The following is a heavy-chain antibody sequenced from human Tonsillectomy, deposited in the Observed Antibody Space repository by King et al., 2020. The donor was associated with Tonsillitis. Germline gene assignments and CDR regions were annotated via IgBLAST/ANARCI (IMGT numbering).Heavy chain of an antibody. CDR2: IYHSGRT. CDR3: ARDGGSVYYYHGMDV. J-gene: IGHJ6*02. D-gene: IGHD2-15*01. CDR1: GDSVSSGGYS. Sequence: QLQESGSGLVRPSQTLSLTCAVSGDSVSSGGYSWTWIRQPPGKGLEWIGYIYHSGRTSYNPSLKNRVTLSIDLSKNQCSLKLTSVTAADTAVYYCARDGGSVYYYHGMDVWGQGTTVTVSS. V-gene: IGHV4-30-2*01.